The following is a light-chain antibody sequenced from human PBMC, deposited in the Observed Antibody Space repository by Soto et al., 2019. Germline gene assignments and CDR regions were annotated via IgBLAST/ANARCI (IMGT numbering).Light chain of an antibody. CDR3: HQYNTSPQT. CDR1: QSVLDGSNNKNY. Sequence: DIGLTQSPDSLAVSVGEGATISCKSSQSVLDGSNNKNYLAWYQQKPGQPPKMLIYWASTRESGVPNRFSGSGSGTDFTLTISGLQSEDAAVYYCHQYNTSPQTFGQGTKVDIK. V-gene: IGKV4-1*01. CDR2: WAS. J-gene: IGKJ1*01.